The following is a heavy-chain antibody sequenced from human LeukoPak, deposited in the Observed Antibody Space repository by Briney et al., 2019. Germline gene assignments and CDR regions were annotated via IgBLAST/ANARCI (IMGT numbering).Heavy chain of an antibody. CDR1: KFSLSSYG. Sequence: GGSLRLSCAATKFSLSSYGIHWVRQAPGRGLEWVAVISYDGSNKYYADSVKGRFTISRDNSKNTLYLQMNSLRAEDTAVYYCARDWGDLQTVFDYWGQGTLVTVSS. D-gene: IGHD3-16*01. CDR3: ARDWGDLQTVFDY. J-gene: IGHJ4*02. V-gene: IGHV3-30*19. CDR2: ISYDGSNK.